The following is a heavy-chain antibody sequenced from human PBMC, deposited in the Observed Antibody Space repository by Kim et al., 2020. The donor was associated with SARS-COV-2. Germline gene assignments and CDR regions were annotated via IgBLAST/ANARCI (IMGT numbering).Heavy chain of an antibody. Sequence: AEYVKGRLTISRDNSRDTLYLQMNNVRAEDTAVYYCESTHRDGYNFFDYWGQGTLVTVSS. D-gene: IGHD5-12*01. CDR3: ESTHRDGYNFFDY. J-gene: IGHJ4*02. V-gene: IGHV3-33*01.